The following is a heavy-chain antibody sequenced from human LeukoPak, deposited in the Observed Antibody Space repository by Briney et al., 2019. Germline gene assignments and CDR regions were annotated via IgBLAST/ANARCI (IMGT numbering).Heavy chain of an antibody. Sequence: SVKVSCKASGYTFTTYGISWVRQAPGQGLEWMGGIIPIFGTANYAQKFQGRVTITTDESTSTAYMELSSLRSEDTAVYYCARPQNYCGGDCYSYAFDIWGQGTMVTVSS. CDR3: ARPQNYCGGDCYSYAFDI. D-gene: IGHD2-21*02. J-gene: IGHJ3*02. CDR2: IIPIFGTA. V-gene: IGHV1-69*05. CDR1: GYTFTTYG.